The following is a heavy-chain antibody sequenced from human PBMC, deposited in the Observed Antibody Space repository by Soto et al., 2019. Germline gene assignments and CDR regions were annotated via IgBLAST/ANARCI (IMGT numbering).Heavy chain of an antibody. CDR3: ARSYSSGWLKGGFDY. CDR2: INPSGGST. CDR1: GYTFTSYY. V-gene: IGHV1-46*01. Sequence: GASVKVSCKASGYTFTSYYMHWVRQAPGQGLEWMGIINPSGGSTSYAQKFQGRVTMTRDTSTSTVCMELSSLRSEDTAVYYCARSYSSGWLKGGFDYWGQGTLVTVS. J-gene: IGHJ4*02. D-gene: IGHD6-19*01.